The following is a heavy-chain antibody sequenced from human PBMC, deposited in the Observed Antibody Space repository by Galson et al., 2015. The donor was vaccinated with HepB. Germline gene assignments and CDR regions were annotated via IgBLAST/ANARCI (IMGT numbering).Heavy chain of an antibody. CDR1: GGSISYNY. J-gene: IGHJ4*02. Sequence: GGSISYNYWSWIRQPPGKGLEWIGYIYYSGSTSYNPSLKSRVTISVDTSKNQFSLRLTSVTAADTAVYYCVRHVPVAAGTGTLDYWGQGTLVTVSS. CDR2: IYYSGST. D-gene: IGHD6-13*01. V-gene: IGHV4-59*08. CDR3: VRHVPVAAGTGTLDY.